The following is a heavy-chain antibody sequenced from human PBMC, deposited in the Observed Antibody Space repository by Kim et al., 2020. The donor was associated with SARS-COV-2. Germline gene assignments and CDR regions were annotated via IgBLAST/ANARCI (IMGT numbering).Heavy chain of an antibody. CDR2: IYYSGST. CDR1: GGSISSSSYY. J-gene: IGHJ4*02. D-gene: IGHD6-19*01. V-gene: IGHV4-39*07. CDR3: ASSYSSGWYGPLYFDY. Sequence: SETLSLTCTVSGGSISSSSYYWGWIRQPPGKGLEWIGSIYYSGSTYYNPSLKSRVTISVDTSKNQFSLKLSSVTAADTAVYYCASSYSSGWYGPLYFDYWGQGTLVTVSS.